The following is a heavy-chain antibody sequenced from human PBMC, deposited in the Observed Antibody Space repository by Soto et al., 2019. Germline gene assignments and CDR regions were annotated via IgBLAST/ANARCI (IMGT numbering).Heavy chain of an antibody. D-gene: IGHD5-12*01. CDR3: AHRSRGYAYYFDQ. CDR1: GFSLTTRGVA. J-gene: IGHJ4*02. Sequence: QITLKESGPALVRPTQTLTLTCSFSGFSLTTRGVAVGWIRQPPGKALEWLALIFWDDDKWYSPSLRSRLTIPEDTSKNPVVLTMTHLDPVDTATYFCAHRSRGYAYYFDQGGQGTLVTVSS. CDR2: IFWDDDK. V-gene: IGHV2-5*02.